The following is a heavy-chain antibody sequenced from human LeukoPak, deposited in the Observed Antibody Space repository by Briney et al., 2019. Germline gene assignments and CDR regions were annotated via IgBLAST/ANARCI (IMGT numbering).Heavy chain of an antibody. V-gene: IGHV4-4*02. CDR3: ARDRRFGELSSWRFDP. D-gene: IGHD3-10*01. Sequence: SGTLSLTCAVSGGSISSSNWWSWVRQPPGKGLEWIGYIYYSGSTNYNPSLKSRVTISVDTSKNQFSLKLSSVTAADTAVYYCARDRRFGELSSWRFDPWGQGTLVTVSS. J-gene: IGHJ5*02. CDR1: GGSISSSNW. CDR2: IYYSGST.